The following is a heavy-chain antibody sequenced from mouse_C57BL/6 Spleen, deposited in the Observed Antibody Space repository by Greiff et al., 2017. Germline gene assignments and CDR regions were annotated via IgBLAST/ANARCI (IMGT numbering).Heavy chain of an antibody. CDR3: ARDFGYDLYAMDY. CDR1: GYAFSLSW. J-gene: IGHJ4*01. CDR2: IYPGDGDT. Sequence: VQLQQSGPELVKPGASVKISCKASGYAFSLSWMNWVKQRPGKGLEWIGRIYPGDGDTNYNGKFKGKATLTAAKSSSTAYRPLSSLTSEDSAVYFCARDFGYDLYAMDYGGQGTSVTVSS. D-gene: IGHD2-2*01. V-gene: IGHV1-82*01.